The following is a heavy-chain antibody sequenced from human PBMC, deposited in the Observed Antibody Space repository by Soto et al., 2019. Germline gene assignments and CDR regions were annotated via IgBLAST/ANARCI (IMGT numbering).Heavy chain of an antibody. V-gene: IGHV3-11*01. CDR2: ISSSGSTI. CDR3: ARDTAQLGPPGEFAYYYYYMDV. D-gene: IGHD3-10*01. J-gene: IGHJ6*03. Sequence: GGSLRLSCAASGFTFSDYYMSWIRQAPGKGLEWVSYISSSGSTIYYADSVKGRFTISRDNAKNSLYLQMNSLRAEDTAVYYCARDTAQLGPPGEFAYYYYYMDVWGKGTTVTVSS. CDR1: GFTFSDYY.